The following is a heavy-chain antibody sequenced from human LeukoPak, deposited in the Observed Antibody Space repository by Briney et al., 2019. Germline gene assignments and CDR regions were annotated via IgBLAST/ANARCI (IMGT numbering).Heavy chain of an antibody. J-gene: IGHJ6*02. CDR3: ARHVRSGPAYYYDSSPSYGMDV. CDR2: IYPGDSDT. Sequence: GEPLKISCKGFGYSFTTYWIGWVRRLPGKGLEGLGIIYPGDSDTSYSPSFQGQVTISADRSISTAYLQWSSLKASDTAMYYCARHVRSGPAYYYDSSPSYGMDVWGQGTTVTVSS. CDR1: GYSFTTYW. V-gene: IGHV5-51*01. D-gene: IGHD3-22*01.